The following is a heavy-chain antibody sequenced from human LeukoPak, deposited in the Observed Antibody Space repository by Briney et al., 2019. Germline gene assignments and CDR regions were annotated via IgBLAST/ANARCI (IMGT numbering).Heavy chain of an antibody. J-gene: IGHJ4*02. Sequence: SETLSLTCAVYGGSFSGYYWSWIRQPPGKGLEWIGEINHSGSTNYNPSLKSRVTISVDTSKNQFSLKLSSVTGADTAVYYCAIAVAGYFDYWGQGTLVTVSS. CDR2: INHSGST. D-gene: IGHD6-19*01. CDR1: GGSFSGYY. V-gene: IGHV4-34*01. CDR3: AIAVAGYFDY.